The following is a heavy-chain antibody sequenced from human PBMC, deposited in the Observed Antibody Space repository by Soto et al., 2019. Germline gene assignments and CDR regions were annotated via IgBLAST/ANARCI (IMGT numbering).Heavy chain of an antibody. V-gene: IGHV4-4*07. Sequence: SETLSLTCTVSGGSMNRFYWNWIRQPAGKGLEWIGRIYARGSTTYNPSLKSRVTMLVDTSKNEFSLKLNTVTAADTAVYYCARSMTPHSIALVAMDVWGQGTTVTVSS. CDR1: GGSMNRFY. CDR2: IYARGST. J-gene: IGHJ6*02. D-gene: IGHD2-8*02. CDR3: ARSMTPHSIALVAMDV.